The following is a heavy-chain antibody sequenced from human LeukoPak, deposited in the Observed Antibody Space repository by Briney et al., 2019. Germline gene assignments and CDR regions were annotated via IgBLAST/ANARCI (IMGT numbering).Heavy chain of an antibody. Sequence: SQTLSLTCNVSGASISGGDYYWSWVRQPPGKGLEFIGYIYHTGTIFYMPSLKSRLSISIDLSKNQFSLRLNSVTVADTAVYYCARLGYDFWTGKNRFDPWGQGTLVIVSS. D-gene: IGHD3-3*01. V-gene: IGHV4-30-4*08. CDR1: GASISGGDYY. CDR2: IYHTGTI. J-gene: IGHJ5*02. CDR3: ARLGYDFWTGKNRFDP.